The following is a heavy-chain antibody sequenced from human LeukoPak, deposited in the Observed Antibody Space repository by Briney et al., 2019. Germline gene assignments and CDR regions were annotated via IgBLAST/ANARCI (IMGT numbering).Heavy chain of an antibody. D-gene: IGHD3-22*01. CDR2: IYYSGST. CDR3: ARVSRYYYDSSGYNYGMDV. Sequence: SETLSLTCTVSGGSISSYYWGWIRQPPGKGLEWIGYIYYSGSTNYNPSLKSRVTISVDTSKNQFSLKLSSVTAADTAVYYCARVSRYYYDSSGYNYGMDVWGQGTTVTVSS. CDR1: GGSISSYY. V-gene: IGHV4-59*01. J-gene: IGHJ6*02.